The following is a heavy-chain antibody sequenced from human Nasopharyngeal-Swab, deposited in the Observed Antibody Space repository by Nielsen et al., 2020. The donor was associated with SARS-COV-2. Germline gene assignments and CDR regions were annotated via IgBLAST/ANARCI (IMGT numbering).Heavy chain of an antibody. Sequence: SETLSLTCNVSGDSVSSGSYYWSWIRQPPGEGLEWLAYIYYTGFTNYNPSLKSRVTISLDRPKNQFSLGLSSVTAADTAFYYCARMRFGVSYLAFDIWGQGTMVTVSS. J-gene: IGHJ3*02. CDR2: IYYTGFT. D-gene: IGHD3-3*01. V-gene: IGHV4-61*01. CDR3: ARMRFGVSYLAFDI. CDR1: GDSVSSGSYY.